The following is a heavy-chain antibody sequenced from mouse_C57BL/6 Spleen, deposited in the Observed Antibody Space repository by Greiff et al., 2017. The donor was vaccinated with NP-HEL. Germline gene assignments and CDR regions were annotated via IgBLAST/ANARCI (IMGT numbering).Heavy chain of an antibody. CDR3: ARCGDLGYPWFAY. D-gene: IGHD2-2*01. CDR1: GYTFTSYG. Sequence: VQLQQSGAELARPGASVKLSCKASGYTFTSYGISWVKQRTGQGLEWIGEIYPRSGNTYYNEKFKGKATLTADKSSSTAYMELRSLTSEDSAVYFCARCGDLGYPWFAYWGQGTLVTVSA. V-gene: IGHV1-81*01. CDR2: IYPRSGNT. J-gene: IGHJ3*01.